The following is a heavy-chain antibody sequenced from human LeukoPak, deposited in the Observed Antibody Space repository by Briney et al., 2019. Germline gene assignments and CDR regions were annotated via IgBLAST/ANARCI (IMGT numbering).Heavy chain of an antibody. CDR1: GFSFSNHG. J-gene: IGHJ4*02. V-gene: IGHV3-30*03. CDR3: AREATWGQWYFDH. CDR2: IASDGGAK. D-gene: IGHD6-19*01. Sequence: PGTSLRLSCVASGFSFSNHGMQWVRQAPGKGLEWVSVIASDGGAKFYADSVMGRFTLSRDNPKNMFFLQMNLLTVEDTAIYYCAREATWGQWYFDHWGQGTPVTVSS.